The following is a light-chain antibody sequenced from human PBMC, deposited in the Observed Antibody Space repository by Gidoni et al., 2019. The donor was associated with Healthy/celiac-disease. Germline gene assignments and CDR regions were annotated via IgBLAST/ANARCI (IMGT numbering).Light chain of an antibody. V-gene: IGKV3-11*01. J-gene: IGKJ4*01. Sequence: EIVLTQSPATLSLSPGESATLSCRASQSVSSYLAWYQQKPGQAPRLLIYDASNRATGIPARFSGSGSGTDFTLTISSLEPEDFAVYYCQQRSNWPLTFXGXTKVEIK. CDR3: QQRSNWPLT. CDR1: QSVSSY. CDR2: DAS.